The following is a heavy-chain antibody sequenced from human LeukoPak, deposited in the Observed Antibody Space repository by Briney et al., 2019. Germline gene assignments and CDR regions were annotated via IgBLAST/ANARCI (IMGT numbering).Heavy chain of an antibody. Sequence: PGGSLRLSCAVPGFTFGNYGMHWVRQAPGKGLEWVALISYDGSSEYYAGSVKGRFTISRDNSKITVYLQMNSLKAEDTAVYYCAKELYNYGDYGAEGLDVGGQGTTVTVS. J-gene: IGHJ6*02. CDR3: AKELYNYGDYGAEGLDV. CDR1: GFTFGNYG. CDR2: ISYDGSSE. V-gene: IGHV3-30*18. D-gene: IGHD4-17*01.